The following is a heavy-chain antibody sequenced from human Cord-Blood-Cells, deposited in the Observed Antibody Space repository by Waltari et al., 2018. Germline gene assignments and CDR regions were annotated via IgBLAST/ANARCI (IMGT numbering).Heavy chain of an antibody. J-gene: IGHJ1*01. D-gene: IGHD4-17*01. CDR2: INRDGSST. Sequence: EVQLVESGGGLVQPGGSLRLSCAASGFTFSSYWMHWVRQAPGKGLVWVSRINRDGSSTSYADSVKGRFTISRDNAKNTLYLQMNSLRAEDTAVYYCARDYGDYAEYFQHWGQGTLVTVSS. CDR1: GFTFSSYW. V-gene: IGHV3-74*01. CDR3: ARDYGDYAEYFQH.